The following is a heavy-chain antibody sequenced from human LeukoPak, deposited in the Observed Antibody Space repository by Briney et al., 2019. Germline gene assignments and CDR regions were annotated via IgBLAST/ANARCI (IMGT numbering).Heavy chain of an antibody. V-gene: IGHV3-23*01. CDR3: AREGSSNLAY. CDR2: ISGSGGST. D-gene: IGHD3-10*01. J-gene: IGHJ4*02. CDR1: GFTFSSYA. Sequence: SGGSLRLSCAASGFTFSSYAMSWVHQAPGKGLEWVSAISGSGGSTYYADSVKGRFTISRDNSKNTLYLQMNSLRAEDTAVYYCAREGSSNLAYWGQGTLVTVSS.